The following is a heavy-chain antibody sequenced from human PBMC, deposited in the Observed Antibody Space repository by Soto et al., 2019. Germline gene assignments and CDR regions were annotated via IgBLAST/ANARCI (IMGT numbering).Heavy chain of an antibody. V-gene: IGHV1-8*01. CDR1: GYHFTSYD. Sequence: QVQLVQSGAEVKKPGASVKVSCKASGYHFTSYDSNWVRQAAGQGLEWLGWMSPHSGNTGSPQKFQGRVTMTRNSSISTAYMELSSLRSEDTAVYYCASRALAGHWFDPWGQGTLVTVSS. CDR3: ASRALAGHWFDP. J-gene: IGHJ5*02. D-gene: IGHD6-19*01. CDR2: MSPHSGNT.